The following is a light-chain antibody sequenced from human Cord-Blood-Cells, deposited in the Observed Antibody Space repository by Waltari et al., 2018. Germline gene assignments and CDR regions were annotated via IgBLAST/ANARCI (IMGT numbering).Light chain of an antibody. CDR1: QSISSW. J-gene: IGKJ1*01. Sequence: DIQMTQSPSTLSASVGASVTITCRASQSISSWLAWYQQKPGKAPKLLIYKASSLESGVPSRFSGSGSGTEFTLTISSLQPDDFATYYCQQYNSYSGTFGQGTKVEIK. CDR3: QQYNSYSGT. CDR2: KAS. V-gene: IGKV1-5*03.